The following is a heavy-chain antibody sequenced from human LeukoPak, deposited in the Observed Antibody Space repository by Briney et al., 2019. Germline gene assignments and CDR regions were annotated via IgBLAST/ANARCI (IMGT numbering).Heavy chain of an antibody. CDR1: GGSFSGYY. D-gene: IGHD3-22*01. CDR2: INHSGST. Sequence: SETLSLTCAVYGGSFSGYYWSWIRQPPGKGQEWIGEINHSGSTNYNPSLKSRVTISVDTSKNQFSLKLSSVTAADTAVYYCARGGYYYDSSGYYSPYWGQGTLVTVSS. CDR3: ARGGYYYDSSGYYSPY. J-gene: IGHJ4*02. V-gene: IGHV4-34*01.